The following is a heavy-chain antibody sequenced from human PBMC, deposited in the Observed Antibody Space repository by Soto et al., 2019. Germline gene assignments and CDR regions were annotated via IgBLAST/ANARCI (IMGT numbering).Heavy chain of an antibody. V-gene: IGHV3-74*01. CDR3: ARGWVERLPRQPPSDY. Sequence: EVQLVESGGGLVQPGGSLRLSCVGSGFSLNTYWMHWVRQVPGKGLEWIARINEDGRATSYVDAVKGRFTISRDNTGNTLYLQMNRLRLEDTAVYFCARGWVERLPRQPPSDYWGQGTLVTVSS. CDR2: INEDGRAT. D-gene: IGHD3-3*01. CDR1: GFSLNTYW. J-gene: IGHJ4*02.